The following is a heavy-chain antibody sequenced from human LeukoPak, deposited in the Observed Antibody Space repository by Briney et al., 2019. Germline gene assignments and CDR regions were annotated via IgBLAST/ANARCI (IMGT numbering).Heavy chain of an antibody. D-gene: IGHD6-13*01. CDR1: GYTFTGYY. J-gene: IGHJ3*02. CDR2: INPNGGGT. V-gene: IGHV1-2*02. Sequence: ASVKVSCKASGYTFTGYYIHWVRQAPGQGLGWMGWINPNGGGTNYIQKFQGRVTMSRDTSISTAYMELSRLRSDDTAIYYCAKVIAGTVAFDIWGQGTMVTVSS. CDR3: AKVIAGTVAFDI.